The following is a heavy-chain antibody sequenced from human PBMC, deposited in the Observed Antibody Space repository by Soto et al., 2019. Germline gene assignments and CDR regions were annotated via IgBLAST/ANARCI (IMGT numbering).Heavy chain of an antibody. V-gene: IGHV1-69*12. CDR2: IIPIFGTA. J-gene: IGHJ3*02. CDR3: ARSNKDCSGGSCYVDAFDI. CDR1: GGTFSSYA. Sequence: QVQLVQSGAAVKKPGSSVKVSCKASGGTFSSYAISWVRQAPGQGLEWMGGIIPIFGTANYAQKFQGRVTITADESTSTAYMELSSLRSEDTAVYYCARSNKDCSGGSCYVDAFDIWGQGTMVTVSS. D-gene: IGHD2-15*01.